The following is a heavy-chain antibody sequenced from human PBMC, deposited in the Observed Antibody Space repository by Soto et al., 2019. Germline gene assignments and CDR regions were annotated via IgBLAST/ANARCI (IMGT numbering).Heavy chain of an antibody. CDR3: ARGHALDYYYYGMDV. CDR2: IGTAGDT. J-gene: IGHJ6*02. V-gene: IGHV3-13*01. Sequence: GGSLRLSCAASGFTFTSYDMHWVRQATGKGLEWVSAIGTAGDTYYPGSVKGRFTISRENAKNSLYLQMNSLRAGDTAVYYCARGHALDYYYYGMDVWGQGTTVTVSS. D-gene: IGHD3-16*01. CDR1: GFTFTSYD.